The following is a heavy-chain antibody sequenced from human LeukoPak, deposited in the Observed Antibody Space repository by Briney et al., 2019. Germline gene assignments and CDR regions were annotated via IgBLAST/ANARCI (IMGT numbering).Heavy chain of an antibody. J-gene: IGHJ6*03. D-gene: IGHD3-10*01. CDR1: GFTFSSYA. V-gene: IGHV3-30-3*01. CDR3: ARGYYRYYYYMDV. CDR2: ISYDGSNK. Sequence: GGSLRLSCAASGFTFSSYAMHWVRQAPGKGLEWVAVISYDGSNKYYADSVKGRFTISRDNAKNSLYLQMNSLRVEDTAVYYCARGYYRYYYYMDVWGKGTTVTVSS.